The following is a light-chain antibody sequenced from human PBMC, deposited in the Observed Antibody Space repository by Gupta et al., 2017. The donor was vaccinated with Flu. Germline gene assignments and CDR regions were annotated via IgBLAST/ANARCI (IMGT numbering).Light chain of an antibody. V-gene: IGKV1-9*01. CDR2: AAS. CDR1: QGISSY. Sequence: GDRVTITCRASQGISSYLAWYHQKPGKAPKLLIYAASTLQSGVPSRFSGSGSGTEFTLTISTLQPEDFATYYCQHLNSFPLTFGGGTKVEIK. CDR3: QHLNSFPLT. J-gene: IGKJ4*01.